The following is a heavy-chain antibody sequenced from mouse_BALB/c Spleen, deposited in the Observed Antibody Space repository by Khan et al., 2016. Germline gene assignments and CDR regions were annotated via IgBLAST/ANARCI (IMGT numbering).Heavy chain of an antibody. CDR3: ARHYYGSREYYFDY. D-gene: IGHD1-1*01. J-gene: IGHJ2*01. Sequence: QVQLKQSGAELARPGASVKLSCKASGYTFTSYWMQWVKQRPGQGLEWIGAIYPGDGDTRYTQKFKGKATLTADKSSSTAYMQLSSLASEDSAVYYCARHYYGSREYYFDYWGQGTTLTVSS. V-gene: IGHV1-87*01. CDR2: IYPGDGDT. CDR1: GYTFTSYW.